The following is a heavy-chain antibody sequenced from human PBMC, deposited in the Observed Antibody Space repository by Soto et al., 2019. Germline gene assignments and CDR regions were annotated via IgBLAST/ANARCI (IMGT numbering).Heavy chain of an antibody. J-gene: IGHJ4*02. CDR1: GGSFSGYY. D-gene: IGHD2-15*01. V-gene: IGHV4-34*01. CDR2: INHSGST. Sequence: PSETLSLTCAVYGGSFSGYYWSWIRQPPGKGLEWIGEINHSGSTNYNPSLKSRVTISVDTSKNQFSLKLSSVTAADTAVYYCARGPRYCSGGSCSIPFDYWGQGTLVTVSS. CDR3: ARGPRYCSGGSCSIPFDY.